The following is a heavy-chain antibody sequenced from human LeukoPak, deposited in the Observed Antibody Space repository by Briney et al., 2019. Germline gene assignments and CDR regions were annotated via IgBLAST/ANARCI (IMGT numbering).Heavy chain of an antibody. CDR3: ARDPYYYDSSGSFDY. D-gene: IGHD3-22*01. J-gene: IGHJ4*02. Sequence: ASVKVSCKASGYTFTSYYMHWVRQAPGQGLEWMGWINPNSGGTNYAQKFRGRVTMTRDTSISTAYMELSRLRSDDTAVYYCARDPYYYDSSGSFDYWGQGTLVTVSS. CDR2: INPNSGGT. CDR1: GYTFTSYY. V-gene: IGHV1-2*02.